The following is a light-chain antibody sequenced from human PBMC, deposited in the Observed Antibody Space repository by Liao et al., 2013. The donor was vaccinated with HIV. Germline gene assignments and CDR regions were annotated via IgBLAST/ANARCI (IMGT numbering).Light chain of an antibody. CDR2: YDT. CDR3: QAWDSSTDVV. V-gene: IGLV3-21*01. CDR1: NIGDKG. Sequence: SYELTQPPSVSVAPGKTARITCGGDNIGDKGVHWYQQKPGQAPTLVIYYDTNRPSGIPERFSGSNSGNTATLTISGTQAMDEADYYCQAWDSSTDVVFGGGTKLTVL. J-gene: IGLJ2*01.